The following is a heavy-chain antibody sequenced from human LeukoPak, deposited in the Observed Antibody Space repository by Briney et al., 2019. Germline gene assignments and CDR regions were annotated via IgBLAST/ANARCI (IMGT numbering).Heavy chain of an antibody. CDR3: ARHSSSYYDFDY. CDR2: IYYSGST. Sequence: PSETLSLTCAVSGGFISSYYWSWVRQPPGKGLEWIGYIYYSGSTDYNPSLKSRVTISVDTSKNQFSLKLSSVTAADTAVYYCARHSSSYYDFDYWGQGTLVTVSS. V-gene: IGHV4-59*08. J-gene: IGHJ4*02. CDR1: GGFISSYY. D-gene: IGHD6-13*01.